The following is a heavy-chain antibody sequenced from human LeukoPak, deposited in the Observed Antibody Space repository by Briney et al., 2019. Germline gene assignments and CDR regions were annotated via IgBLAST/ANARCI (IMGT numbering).Heavy chain of an antibody. CDR3: ARDAVGLRWARGDAFDI. CDR2: ISAYNGNT. Sequence: ASVKVSCKASGYTFTSYGISWVRQAPGQGLEWMGWISAYNGNTNYAQKLQGRVTMTTDTSTSTAYMELRSLRSDDTAVYYCARDAVGLRWARGDAFDIWGQGTMVTVSS. CDR1: GYTFTSYG. J-gene: IGHJ3*02. V-gene: IGHV1-18*01. D-gene: IGHD4-23*01.